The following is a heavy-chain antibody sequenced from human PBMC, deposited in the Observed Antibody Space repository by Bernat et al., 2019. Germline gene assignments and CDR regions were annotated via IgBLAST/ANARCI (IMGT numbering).Heavy chain of an antibody. CDR2: ISYDGSDK. V-gene: IGHV3-30*01. J-gene: IGHJ4*02. CDR1: GFTFSSYA. CDR3: ASAEYRYMDWSLGGTAY. Sequence: QVQLVEAGGGVVQPGRSLRLSCAASGFTFSSYAIHWVRQAAGKWLEWVAVISYDGSDKYYADSGKGRFLISRDDSKDKVYQQMNSLRVVDTAVYFCASAEYRYMDWSLGGTAYWGQGTLVTVSS. D-gene: IGHD3-9*01.